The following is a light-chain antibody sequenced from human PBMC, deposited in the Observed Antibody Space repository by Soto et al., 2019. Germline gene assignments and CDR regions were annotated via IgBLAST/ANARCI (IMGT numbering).Light chain of an antibody. V-gene: IGKV1-5*03. CDR2: TAS. CDR1: QRISSW. J-gene: IGKJ4*01. CDR3: QEYNSDSGLT. Sequence: DIPMTQSPSTLPASVGDGVTITCRASQRISSWLAWYQQKPGKAPKLLIYTASNLISGVPSRFSGSGSGTEFTLTISSLQPDDFATYYCQEYNSDSGLTFGGGTKVEIK.